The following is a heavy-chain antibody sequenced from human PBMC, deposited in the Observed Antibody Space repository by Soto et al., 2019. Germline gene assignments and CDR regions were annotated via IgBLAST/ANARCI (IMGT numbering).Heavy chain of an antibody. Sequence: GASVKVSCKASGYSFTGYYLHWVRQAPGHGLEWMGRIIPITDIVNYAQNFQGRVTITADKSTSTAYMELSSLRSEDTAVYYCARPNSGYSPFDTWGQGTLVTVSS. D-gene: IGHD3-22*01. CDR1: GYSFTGYY. CDR2: IIPITDIV. CDR3: ARPNSGYSPFDT. V-gene: IGHV1-69*02. J-gene: IGHJ4*02.